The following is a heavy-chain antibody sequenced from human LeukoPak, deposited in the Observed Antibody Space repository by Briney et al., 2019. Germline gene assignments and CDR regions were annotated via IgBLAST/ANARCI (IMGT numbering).Heavy chain of an antibody. D-gene: IGHD6-25*01. Sequence: PGGSLRLSCAASGFTFSTYSMNWVRQAPGKGLEWVSSISSSSGYIYYADSVKGRFTISRDNAKKSVYLQMNSLRAEDTAVYYCAREYAATFDYWGQGTLVTVSS. CDR2: ISSSSGYI. CDR3: AREYAATFDY. J-gene: IGHJ4*02. CDR1: GFTFSTYS. V-gene: IGHV3-21*04.